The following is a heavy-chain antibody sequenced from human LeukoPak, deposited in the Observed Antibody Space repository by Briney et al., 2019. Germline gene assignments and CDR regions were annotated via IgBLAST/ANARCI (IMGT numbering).Heavy chain of an antibody. CDR1: GFTFSSYA. D-gene: IGHD6-19*01. Sequence: GSLRLSCTASGFTFSSYAMSWVRQAPGKGLEWVSTFGFSGSTYYADSVKGRFTISRDNSKNTLYLQMNSLRAEDTAVYYCAREVNNGWYDWGQGTLVTVSS. CDR2: FGFSGST. V-gene: IGHV3-23*01. CDR3: AREVNNGWYD. J-gene: IGHJ4*02.